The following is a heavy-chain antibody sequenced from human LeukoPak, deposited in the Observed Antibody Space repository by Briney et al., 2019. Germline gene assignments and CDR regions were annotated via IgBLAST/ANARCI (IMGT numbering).Heavy chain of an antibody. CDR3: AKDSYYGGNSGWFDP. D-gene: IGHD4-23*01. CDR2: ISWNSGSI. V-gene: IGHV3-9*01. CDR1: GFTFDDYA. J-gene: IGHJ5*02. Sequence: GGSLRLSCAASGFTFDDYAMHWVRQAPGKGLEWVSGISWNSGSIGYADSVKGRFTISRDNAKNSLYLQMNSLRAEDTALYYCAKDSYYGGNSGWFDPWGQGTQVTVSS.